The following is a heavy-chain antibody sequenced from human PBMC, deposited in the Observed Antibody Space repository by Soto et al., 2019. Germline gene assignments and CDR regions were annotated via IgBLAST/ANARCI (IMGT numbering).Heavy chain of an antibody. CDR1: GGSISSYY. D-gene: IGHD6-6*01. J-gene: IGHJ5*02. CDR2: IYYSGST. V-gene: IGHV4-59*01. Sequence: QVQLQESGPGLVKPSETLSLTCTVSGGSISSYYWSWIRQPPGKGLEWIGYIYYSGSTNYNPSLKSRVTTSVDTSKNHFSLKQSSVTAADTAVYYCARYGSSNVRGVSNWFDPWGQGTLVTVSS. CDR3: ARYGSSNVRGVSNWFDP.